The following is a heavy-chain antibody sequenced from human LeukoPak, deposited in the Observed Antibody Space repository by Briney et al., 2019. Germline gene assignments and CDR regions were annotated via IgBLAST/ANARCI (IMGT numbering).Heavy chain of an antibody. Sequence: PGGSLRLSCAASGFSFRNYGMHWVRQAPGKGLEWVAVMSHDGRKEYYGDSVRGRFTISRDNAKNSLYLEMNSLRADDTALYYCAKGNWGNPFDIWGQGTMVTVFS. D-gene: IGHD7-27*01. CDR1: GFSFRNYG. CDR3: AKGNWGNPFDI. CDR2: MSHDGRKE. J-gene: IGHJ3*02. V-gene: IGHV3-30*18.